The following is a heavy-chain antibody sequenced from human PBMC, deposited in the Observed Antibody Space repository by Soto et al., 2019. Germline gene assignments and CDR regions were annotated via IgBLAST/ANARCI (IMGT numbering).Heavy chain of an antibody. CDR3: VKGSNWFDP. CDR2: ISGSGGTT. J-gene: IGHJ5*02. Sequence: EVQLLESGGGFTQSGGSLRLSCVASGFTFNNYGMYWVRQAPGKGLEWVSDISGSGGTTYYADSVKGRFTISRDNSKNTLYLQMNSLRAEDTAVYYCVKGSNWFDPWGQGTLVTVSS. V-gene: IGHV3-23*01. CDR1: GFTFNNYG.